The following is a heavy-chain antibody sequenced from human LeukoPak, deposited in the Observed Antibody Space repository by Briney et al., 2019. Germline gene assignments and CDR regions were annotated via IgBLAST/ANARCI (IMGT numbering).Heavy chain of an antibody. Sequence: GGSLKLSCQASGFTFSSYSMNWFGKAQGKGPEWVSSISSSSSYIYYADSVKGRFTISRDNAKNSLYLQMNSLRAEDTAVYYCARVADGGYWGQGTLVTVSS. J-gene: IGHJ4*02. V-gene: IGHV3-21*01. CDR2: ISSSSSYI. D-gene: IGHD4-23*01. CDR3: ARVADGGY. CDR1: GFTFSSYS.